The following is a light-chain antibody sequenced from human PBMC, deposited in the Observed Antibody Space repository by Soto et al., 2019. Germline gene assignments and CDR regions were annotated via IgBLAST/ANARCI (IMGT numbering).Light chain of an antibody. CDR1: RSNLGAGYD. V-gene: IGLV1-40*01. CDR2: GNS. Sequence: QSVRTQPPSLSGAPGQRVTISCTGSRSNLGAGYDLHWYQQLPGTAPKLLIYGNSNRPSGVPDRFSGCKSGTSASLAITGLQAEDEADYYCQSYDSSLSGCVFGGGTKLTVL. CDR3: QSYDSSLSGCV. J-gene: IGLJ3*02.